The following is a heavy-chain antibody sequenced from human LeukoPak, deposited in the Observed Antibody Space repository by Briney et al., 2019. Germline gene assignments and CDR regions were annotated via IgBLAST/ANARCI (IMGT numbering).Heavy chain of an antibody. CDR3: ARVFTPNLIFPRQKNAFDI. Sequence: GGSLRLSCAASGFTFDDYAMHWVRQAPGKGLEWVSGISWDSGSIGYADSVKGRFTISRDNAKNSLYLQMNSLRAEDTAVYYCARVFTPNLIFPRQKNAFDIWGQGTMVTVSS. V-gene: IGHV3-9*01. J-gene: IGHJ3*02. D-gene: IGHD3-3*01. CDR1: GFTFDDYA. CDR2: ISWDSGSI.